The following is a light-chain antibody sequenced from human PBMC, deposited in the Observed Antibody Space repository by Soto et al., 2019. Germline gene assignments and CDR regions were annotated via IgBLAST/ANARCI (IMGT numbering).Light chain of an antibody. V-gene: IGKV3D-15*01. CDR3: QQYNNWPPIT. CDR2: GVS. CDR1: QYISIK. J-gene: IGKJ5*01. Sequence: ETMMTQSPATLSVSPGERVTLSCRASQYISIKLAWYQQKPGQSPRLVISGVSKRATGIPARFSGSGSGTEFNLTISSLQAEDLAVYYCQQYNNWPPITFGEGTRLEIK.